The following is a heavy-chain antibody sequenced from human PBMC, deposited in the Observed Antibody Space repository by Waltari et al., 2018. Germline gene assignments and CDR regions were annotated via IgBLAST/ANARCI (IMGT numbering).Heavy chain of an antibody. V-gene: IGHV4-34*01. J-gene: IGHJ6*03. D-gene: IGHD3-3*01. CDR2: INHSGST. Sequence: QVQLQQWGAGLLKPSETLSLTCAVYGGSLSGYYWSWIRPPPGKGLEWIGEINHSGSTIYNPSLKSRVTISVDTSKNQFSLKLSSVTAADTAVYYCARAIGFWSGFPNYYYCYYMDVWDKGTTVTVSS. CDR3: ARAIGFWSGFPNYYYCYYMDV. CDR1: GGSLSGYY.